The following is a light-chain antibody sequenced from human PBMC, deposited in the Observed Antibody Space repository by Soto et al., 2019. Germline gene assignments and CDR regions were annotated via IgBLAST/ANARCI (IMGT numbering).Light chain of an antibody. J-gene: IGKJ2*01. CDR2: KAS. CDR3: QQYHSYYT. Sequence: DIQMTQSPSTLSASVGDRVTITCRASQCISSWLAWYKQKPGKAPKLLIYKASSIESGVPSRFSGSGSETEFTLTIRSLQPDDFATYYCQQYHSYYTFGQGTKLEIK. V-gene: IGKV1-5*03. CDR1: QCISSW.